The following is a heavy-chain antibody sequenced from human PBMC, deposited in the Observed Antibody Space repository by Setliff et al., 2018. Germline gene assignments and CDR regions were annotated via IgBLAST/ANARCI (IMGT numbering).Heavy chain of an antibody. CDR3: TRERSEDFTIFGVVIILGVAGY. D-gene: IGHD3-3*01. J-gene: IGHJ4*02. Sequence: PGGSLRLSCTASGFTFGDYAMSWVRQAPGKGLEWVGFIRSRAYGGTTEYAASVKGRFTISRDDSKSIAYLQMNSLKTEDTAVYYCTRERSEDFTIFGVVIILGVAGYWGQGTLVTV. CDR1: GFTFGDYA. V-gene: IGHV3-49*04. CDR2: IRSRAYGGTT.